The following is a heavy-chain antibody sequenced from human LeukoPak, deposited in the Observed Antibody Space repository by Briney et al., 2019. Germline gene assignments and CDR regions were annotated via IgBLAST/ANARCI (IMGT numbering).Heavy chain of an antibody. J-gene: IGHJ5*02. CDR1: GGSISSSSYY. Sequence: SETLSLTCTVSGGSISSSSYYWGWIRQPPGKGLEWIGSIYYSGSTYYNPSLKSRVTISVDTSKNQFSLKLSSVTAADTAVYYCARLHRIAVAGGGWFDPWGQGTLVTVPS. CDR2: IYYSGST. D-gene: IGHD6-19*01. V-gene: IGHV4-39*01. CDR3: ARLHRIAVAGGGWFDP.